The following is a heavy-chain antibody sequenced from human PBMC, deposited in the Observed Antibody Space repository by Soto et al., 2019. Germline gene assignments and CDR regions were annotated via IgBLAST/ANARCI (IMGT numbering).Heavy chain of an antibody. Sequence: GGSLRLSCAASGFTFSSYSMNWVRQAPGKGLEWVSYISSSSSTIYYADSVKGRFTISRDNAKNSLYLQMNSLRAEDTAVYYCARDPIRNIVLMVYAMGDDAFDIWGQGTMVTVSS. V-gene: IGHV3-48*01. CDR3: ARDPIRNIVLMVYAMGDDAFDI. J-gene: IGHJ3*02. CDR2: ISSSSSTI. D-gene: IGHD2-8*01. CDR1: GFTFSSYS.